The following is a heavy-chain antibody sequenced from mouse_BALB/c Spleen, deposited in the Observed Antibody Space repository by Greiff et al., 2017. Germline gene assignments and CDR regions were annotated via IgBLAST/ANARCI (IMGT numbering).Heavy chain of an antibody. J-gene: IGHJ2*01. D-gene: IGHD1-1*01. V-gene: IGHV7-3*02. CDR2: IRNKANGYTT. CDR3: ARDDYYGSSFDY. Sequence: DVKLVESGGGLVQPGGSLRLSCATSGFTFTDYYMSWVRQPPGKALEWLGFIRNKANGYTTEYSASVKGRFTISRDNSQSILYLQMNTLRAEDSATYYCARDDYYGSSFDYWGQGTTLTVSS. CDR1: GFTFTDYY.